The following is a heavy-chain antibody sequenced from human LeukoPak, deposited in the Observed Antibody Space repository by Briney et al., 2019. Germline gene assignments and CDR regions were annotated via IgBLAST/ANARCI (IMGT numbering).Heavy chain of an antibody. D-gene: IGHD6-19*01. V-gene: IGHV1-69*05. Sequence: SVKVSCKASGGTFSSYAISWVRQAPGQGLEWMGGIIPIFGTANYAQKFQGRVTTTTDESTSTAYMELSSLRSEDTAVYYCARLPYSSGWYEGYWGQGTLVTVSS. CDR3: ARLPYSSGWYEGY. CDR2: IIPIFGTA. J-gene: IGHJ4*02. CDR1: GGTFSSYA.